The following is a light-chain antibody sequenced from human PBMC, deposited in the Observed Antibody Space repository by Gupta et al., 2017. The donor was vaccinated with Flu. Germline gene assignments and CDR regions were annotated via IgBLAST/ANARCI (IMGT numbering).Light chain of an antibody. CDR3: QQRSDWLT. V-gene: IGKV3-11*01. J-gene: IGKJ4*01. CDR2: DVS. CDR1: QSVSNF. Sequence: EIVLTQSPATLALSPGDRATLSCRASQSVSNFLAWYQQKPGQAPRLLIYDVSKRATGTPARFSGSGSGTDLILTISSLEPEDFAFYYCQQRSDWLTFGGGTKVEIK.